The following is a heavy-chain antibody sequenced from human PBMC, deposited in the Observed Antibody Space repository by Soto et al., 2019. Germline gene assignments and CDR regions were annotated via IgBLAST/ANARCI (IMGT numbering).Heavy chain of an antibody. J-gene: IGHJ4*01. D-gene: IGHD6-13*01. CDR2: IKGDGSEK. CDR1: GFTLSGYW. V-gene: IGHV3-7*05. CDR3: ARAGN. Sequence: PGGSLRLSCAASGFTLSGYWMSWVRQAPGKGLEWVANIKGDGSEKYYVGSVKGRFSISRDNAQNSLYLQMNSLRAEDTALYFCARAGNWGHGTLVTVSS.